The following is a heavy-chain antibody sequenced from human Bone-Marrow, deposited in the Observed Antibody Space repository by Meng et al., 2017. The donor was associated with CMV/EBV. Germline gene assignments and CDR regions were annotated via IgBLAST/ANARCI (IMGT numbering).Heavy chain of an antibody. D-gene: IGHD7-27*01. V-gene: IGHV4-39*07. CDR2: IYYSGST. Sequence: SETLSLTCTVSGGSISSSSYYWGWIRQPPGKGLEWIGSIYYSGSTHYNPSLKSRVTISVDTSKNQFSLKLSSVTAADTAVYYCARAVVATGVLYFDYWGQGTLVTVSS. CDR1: GGSISSSSYY. J-gene: IGHJ4*02. CDR3: ARAVVATGVLYFDY.